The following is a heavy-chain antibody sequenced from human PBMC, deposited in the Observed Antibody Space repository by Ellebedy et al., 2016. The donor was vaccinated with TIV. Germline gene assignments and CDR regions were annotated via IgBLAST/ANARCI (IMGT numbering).Heavy chain of an antibody. CDR1: EFTFSSYW. V-gene: IGHV3-21*01. Sequence: GESLKISCAASEFTFSSYWMSWVRQAPGKGLEWVSSITSSSSHIFYGDSVKGRFTTSRDNAKNTLYLQMNSLRAEDTAVYYCARDISYSAQTWGQGTLVTVSS. J-gene: IGHJ5*02. CDR3: ARDISYSAQT. D-gene: IGHD2-21*01. CDR2: ITSSSSHI.